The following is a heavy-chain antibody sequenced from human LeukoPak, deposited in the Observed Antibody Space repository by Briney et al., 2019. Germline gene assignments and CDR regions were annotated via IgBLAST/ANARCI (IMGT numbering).Heavy chain of an antibody. J-gene: IGHJ4*02. CDR1: GGSFSGYY. CDR2: INHSGST. D-gene: IGHD3-9*01. V-gene: IGHV4-34*01. Sequence: SETLSLTCAVYGGSFSGYYWSWIRQPPGKGLEWIGEINHSGSTNYNPSLKSRVTISVDTSKNQFSLRLSSVTAADTAVYYCARVTGYTIEDYFDYWGQGTLVTVSS. CDR3: ARVTGYTIEDYFDY.